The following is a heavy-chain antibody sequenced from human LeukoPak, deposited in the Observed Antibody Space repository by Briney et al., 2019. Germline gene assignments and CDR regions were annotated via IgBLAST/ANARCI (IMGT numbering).Heavy chain of an antibody. CDR1: GYTFSNYY. D-gene: IGHD3-3*01. J-gene: IGHJ5*02. CDR2: INPTSGST. V-gene: IGHV1-46*01. Sequence: ASVKVSCKASGYTFSNYYMHWVRQVPGQGLEWMGVINPTSGSTIYTQKFQGRVTMTRDMSTSTVYMELSSLRSEDTAVYYCARDRGRIAIFGVVIPSYNWFDPWGQGTLVTVSS. CDR3: ARDRGRIAIFGVVIPSYNWFDP.